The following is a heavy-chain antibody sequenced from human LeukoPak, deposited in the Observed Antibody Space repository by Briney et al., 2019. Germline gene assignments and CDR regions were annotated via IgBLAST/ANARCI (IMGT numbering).Heavy chain of an antibody. D-gene: IGHD6-13*01. Sequence: SETVSLICAVYGGSFSGYYWSWIRQPPGKGLEWIGEINHSASTNYNPSLKSRVTISVDTSKNQFSLKLSSVTAADTAVYYCARRARRYSSSWYGYYFDYWGQGTLVTVSS. CDR2: INHSAST. CDR1: GGSFSGYY. V-gene: IGHV4-34*01. CDR3: ARRARRYSSSWYGYYFDY. J-gene: IGHJ4*02.